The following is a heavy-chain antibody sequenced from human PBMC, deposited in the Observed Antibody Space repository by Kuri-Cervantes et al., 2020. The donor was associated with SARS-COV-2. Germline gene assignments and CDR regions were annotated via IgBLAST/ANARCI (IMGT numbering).Heavy chain of an antibody. CDR3: AKDEWELLTSTTFDY. Sequence: GESLKISCAASGFTFSSYAMSWVRQAPGKGLEWVSAISGSGGSTYYADSVKGRFTISRDNSKNTLYLQMNSLRAEDTAVYYCAKDEWELLTSTTFDYWSQGTLVTVSS. D-gene: IGHD1-26*01. CDR2: ISGSGGST. J-gene: IGHJ4*02. CDR1: GFTFSSYA. V-gene: IGHV3-23*01.